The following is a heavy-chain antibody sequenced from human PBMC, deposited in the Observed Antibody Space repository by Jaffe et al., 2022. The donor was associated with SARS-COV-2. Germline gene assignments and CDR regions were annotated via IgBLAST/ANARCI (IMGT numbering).Heavy chain of an antibody. D-gene: IGHD6-13*01. CDR3: ARRPLAAAGSWGFYYYGMDV. V-gene: IGHV5-51*01. CDR1: GYRFSTYW. Sequence: EVQLVQSGAEVKKPGESLKISCKGSGYRFSTYWIAWVRQMPEKGLEWMGIIYPGDSDTKYSPSFQGQVTISVDKSISTAYLQWSSLRASDTAMYYCARRPLAAAGSWGFYYYGMDVWGQGTTVTVSS. J-gene: IGHJ6*02. CDR2: IYPGDSDT.